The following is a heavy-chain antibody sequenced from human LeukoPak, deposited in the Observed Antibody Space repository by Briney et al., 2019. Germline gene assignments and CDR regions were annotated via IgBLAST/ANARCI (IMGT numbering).Heavy chain of an antibody. CDR3: LGAGDLG. J-gene: IGHJ4*02. Sequence: GGSLRLSCAASRFTFSSRWMNWVRQALGRGRGWVANINQDGSEKYYVDSARGRFTISRDNAKNSRYLQMNSLRAEDTAVYYCLGAGDLGWGQGTLVTVSS. D-gene: IGHD1-14*01. CDR1: RFTFSSRW. CDR2: INQDGSEK. V-gene: IGHV3-7*01.